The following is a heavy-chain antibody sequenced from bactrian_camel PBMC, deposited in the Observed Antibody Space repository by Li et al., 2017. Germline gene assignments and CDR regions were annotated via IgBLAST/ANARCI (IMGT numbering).Heavy chain of an antibody. D-gene: IGHD2*01. J-gene: IGHJ4*01. V-gene: IGHV3S63*01. CDR1: GYYEGLHC. CDR3: AELAMKLTTDY. Sequence: HVQLVESGGGSVQAGGSLRLSCVASGYYEGLHCMAWFRQGRGNKREGVAMIDTSGHRTYYADSVNGRFTVSQDNAKNTVHLQMNSLKPEDTGMYYCAELAMKLTTDYWGRGTQVTVS. CDR2: IDTSGHRT.